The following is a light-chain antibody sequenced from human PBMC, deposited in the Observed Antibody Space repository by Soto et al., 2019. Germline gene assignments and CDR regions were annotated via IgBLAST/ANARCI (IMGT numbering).Light chain of an antibody. V-gene: IGKV1-5*03. CDR1: QTISSW. CDR2: KAS. Sequence: DIQMTQSTSTLSGSVGDRVTITCRASQTISSWLAWYPQKPGKAPKXLIYKASTLKSGVPSRFSGSGSGTDFTRTISSLQPDDFATDYCQHYNSYPEAFGQGTKVDIK. J-gene: IGKJ1*01. CDR3: QHYNSYPEA.